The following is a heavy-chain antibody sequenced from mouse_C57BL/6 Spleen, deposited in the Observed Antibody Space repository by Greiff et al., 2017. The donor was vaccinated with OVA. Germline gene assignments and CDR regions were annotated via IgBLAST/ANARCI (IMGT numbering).Heavy chain of an antibody. V-gene: IGHV10-3*01. Sequence: EVHLVESGGGLVQPKGSLKLSCAASGFTFNTYAMHWVRQAPGTGLEWVARIRSKSSNYATYYADSVKDRFTISRDDSQSMLYLQMNNLKTEDTAMYYCVRERYGSSYWYFDVWGTGTTVTVSS. CDR2: IRSKSSNYAT. J-gene: IGHJ1*03. CDR1: GFTFNTYA. CDR3: VRERYGSSYWYFDV. D-gene: IGHD1-1*01.